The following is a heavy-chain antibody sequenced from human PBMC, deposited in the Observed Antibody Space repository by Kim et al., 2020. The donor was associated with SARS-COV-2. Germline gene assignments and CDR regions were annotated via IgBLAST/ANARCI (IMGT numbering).Heavy chain of an antibody. CDR3: ATYSYCSSTSCYVTDY. V-gene: IGHV1-24*01. J-gene: IGHJ4*02. Sequence: ASVKVSCKVSGYTLTELSMHWVRQAPGKGLEWMGGFDPEDGETIYAQKFQGRVTMTEDTSTDTAYMELSSLRSEDTAVYYCATYSYCSSTSCYVTDYWGQGTLVTVSS. D-gene: IGHD2-2*01. CDR2: FDPEDGET. CDR1: GYTLTELS.